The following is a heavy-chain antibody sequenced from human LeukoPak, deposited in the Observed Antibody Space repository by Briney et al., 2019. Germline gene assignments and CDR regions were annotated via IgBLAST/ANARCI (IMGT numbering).Heavy chain of an antibody. D-gene: IGHD3-10*01. CDR1: GGSISSGDYS. Sequence: SQTLSLTCAVSGGSISSGDYSWSWIRQPPGTGLEWIGCIYHSGSTLYNPSLKSRVTISIDRSKNQFSLRLSSVTAADTAVYYCAADYGSGSYRFDYWGQGTLVTVSS. CDR3: AADYGSGSYRFDY. CDR2: IYHSGST. V-gene: IGHV4-30-2*01. J-gene: IGHJ4*02.